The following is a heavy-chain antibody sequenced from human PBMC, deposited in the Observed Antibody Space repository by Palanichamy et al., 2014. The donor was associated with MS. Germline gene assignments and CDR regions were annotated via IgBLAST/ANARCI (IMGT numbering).Heavy chain of an antibody. D-gene: IGHD3-10*01. J-gene: IGHJ6*03. CDR2: IWYDGSNK. V-gene: IGHV3-33*01. CDR3: ARGAGSTMVQGIIHYYYYMDV. Sequence: VRQAPGKGLEWVTVIWYDGSNKYYADSVTGRFSISRDNSKNTMNLQMNSLRAEDTAVYYCARGAGSTMVQGIIHYYYYMDVWGKGTTVTVSS.